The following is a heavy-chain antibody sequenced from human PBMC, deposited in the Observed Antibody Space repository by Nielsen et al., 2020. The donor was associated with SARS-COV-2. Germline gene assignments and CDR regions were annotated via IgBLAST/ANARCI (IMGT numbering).Heavy chain of an antibody. V-gene: IGHV3-30*04. J-gene: IGHJ5*02. Sequence: GGSLRLSCAASGFTFSSYAMHWVRQAPGKGLEWVAVISYDGSNKYYADSVKGRFTISRDNSKNTLYLQMNSLRAEDTAVYYCARVNGGGYCSSTSCYERQGFDPWGQGTLVTVSS. CDR1: GFTFSSYA. D-gene: IGHD2-2*01. CDR2: ISYDGSNK. CDR3: ARVNGGGYCSSTSCYERQGFDP.